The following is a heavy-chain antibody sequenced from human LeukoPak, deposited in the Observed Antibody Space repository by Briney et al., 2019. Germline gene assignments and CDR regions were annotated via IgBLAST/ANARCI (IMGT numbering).Heavy chain of an antibody. J-gene: IGHJ4*02. V-gene: IGHV3-11*01. CDR1: GFSFSRYY. CDR3: TRAVGLGPGAHFDQ. D-gene: IGHD1-26*01. Sequence: GGSLRLSCAASGFSFSRYYMSWVRQTPGEALERISYIPTSGISVQYADSVKGRFTASRDDAKNSLHLQMDSLRVEDTAVYYCTRAVGLGPGAHFDQWGQGALVIVSS. CDR2: IPTSGISV.